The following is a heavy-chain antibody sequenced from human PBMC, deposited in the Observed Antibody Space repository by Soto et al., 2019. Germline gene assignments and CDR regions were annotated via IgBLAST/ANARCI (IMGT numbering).Heavy chain of an antibody. CDR1: GFSLITSGVG. V-gene: IGHV2-5*02. Sequence: QITLKESGPTLVKPTQTLTLTCTFSGFSLITSGVGVGWIRQPPGKALEWLALIYWDDDKRYSPSLKSRLTXTXXTSKNQVVLTVTNMDPVDTATYSCAAAVAGPYFDYWGQGPLVTVSS. CDR3: AAAVAGPYFDY. J-gene: IGHJ4*02. D-gene: IGHD6-19*01. CDR2: IYWDDDK.